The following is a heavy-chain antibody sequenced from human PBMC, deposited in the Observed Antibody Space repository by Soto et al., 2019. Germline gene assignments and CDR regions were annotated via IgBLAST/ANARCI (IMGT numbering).Heavy chain of an antibody. Sequence: PRGSLRLSCAASGFIFRIYDMRWVRQVTGKGLEWVAAIGTLGDTYYPGSVKGRFTIFRDSARNSLYLQMNSLGAGDSAMYYCARGFRHGSGSDRPGPIDGSDIWGQGTVVTVSS. J-gene: IGHJ3*02. CDR3: ARGFRHGSGSDRPGPIDGSDI. V-gene: IGHV3-13*01. CDR2: IGTLGDT. D-gene: IGHD3-10*01. CDR1: GFIFRIYD.